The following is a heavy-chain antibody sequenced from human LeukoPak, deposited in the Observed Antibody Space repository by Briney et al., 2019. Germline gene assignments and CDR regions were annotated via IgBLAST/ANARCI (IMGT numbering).Heavy chain of an antibody. D-gene: IGHD1-14*01. J-gene: IGHJ4*02. CDR3: ATVSGDTHDD. CDR2: INQDGSEK. Sequence: RSGGSLRLSCAASGFTFSTYWMSWVRQAPGKGLEWVANINQDGSEKYYVDSVEGRFTISRDNAKNSLYLQMNSLRADDTAAYYRATVSGDTHDDWGQGALVSVSS. V-gene: IGHV3-7*04. CDR1: GFTFSTYW.